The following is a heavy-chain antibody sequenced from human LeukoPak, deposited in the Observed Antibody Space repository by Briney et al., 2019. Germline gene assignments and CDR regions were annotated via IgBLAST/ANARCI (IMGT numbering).Heavy chain of an antibody. Sequence: PSETLSLTCTVSGGSISSYYWNWIRQPPGKGLEWIGYIHYSGSTNYNPSLKSRVTISIGTSKNQLSLQLTSVTAADTAVYYCATDVRGLVPYYFDFWGQGTLVTVSS. J-gene: IGHJ4*02. CDR2: IHYSGST. CDR3: ATDVRGLVPYYFDF. D-gene: IGHD3-10*02. V-gene: IGHV4-59*01. CDR1: GGSISSYY.